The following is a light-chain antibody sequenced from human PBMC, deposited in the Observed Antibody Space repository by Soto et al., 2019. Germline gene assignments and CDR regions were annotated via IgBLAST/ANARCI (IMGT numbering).Light chain of an antibody. CDR1: SSDVGCYNY. CDR2: DVT. Sequence: QSALAQPRSVSGPPGQSVAISCTGTSSDVGCYNYVSWYQQHPGKAPNLMIYDVTKRPSGVPDRFSASKSGNTAPLTISVLQADDEADYYCCSYAGSYSYVFGTGTKVTV. CDR3: CSYAGSYSYV. J-gene: IGLJ1*01. V-gene: IGLV2-11*01.